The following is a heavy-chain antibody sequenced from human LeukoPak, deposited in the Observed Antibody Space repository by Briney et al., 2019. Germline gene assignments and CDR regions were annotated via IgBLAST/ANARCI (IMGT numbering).Heavy chain of an antibody. V-gene: IGHV3-74*01. CDR1: GFTFTNYW. J-gene: IGHJ4*02. CDR2: IDIDGTGT. Sequence: GGSLRLSCAASGFTFTNYWMHWVRQAPGKGLVWVSRIDIDGTGTSYADSAKGRFTISRDNAKNTVSLQMDSLKAEDTAVYYCGTVFDHWGPGILVTVSS. CDR3: GTVFDH.